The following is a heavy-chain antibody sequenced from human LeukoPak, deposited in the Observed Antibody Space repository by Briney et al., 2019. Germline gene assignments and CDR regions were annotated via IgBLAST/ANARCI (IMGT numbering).Heavy chain of an antibody. Sequence: SETLSLTCTVSGGSISSYYWSWIRQPPGKGLEWIGYIYYSGSTNYNPSLKSRVTISVDTSKNQFSLKLSSVTAADTAVYYCARDHCSGGSCYHWFDPWGQGTLVTVSS. CDR2: IYYSGST. V-gene: IGHV4-59*12. CDR3: ARDHCSGGSCYHWFDP. CDR1: GGSISSYY. J-gene: IGHJ5*02. D-gene: IGHD2-15*01.